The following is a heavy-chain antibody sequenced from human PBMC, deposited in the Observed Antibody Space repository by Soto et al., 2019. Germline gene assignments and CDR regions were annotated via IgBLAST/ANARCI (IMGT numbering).Heavy chain of an antibody. CDR2: IRSKADGGST. CDR1: GFTFSRVS. CDR3: TTTRGVPDY. Sequence: GGSLRLSCEASGFTFSRVSMNWVRQVPGKGLEWVGRIRSKADGGSTDYAVPVKGRFTISRDDSKNTLYLQMNSLRTEDTALYYCTTTRGVPDYWGQGTLVTVSS. V-gene: IGHV3-15*01. J-gene: IGHJ4*02. D-gene: IGHD4-17*01.